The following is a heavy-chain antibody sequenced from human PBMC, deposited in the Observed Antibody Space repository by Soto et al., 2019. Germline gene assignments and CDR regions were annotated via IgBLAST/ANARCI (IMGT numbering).Heavy chain of an antibody. V-gene: IGHV3-23*01. CDR3: ARSHIVVVPAAINYYYYGMDV. CDR2: ISGSGGST. D-gene: IGHD2-2*02. CDR1: ELTFSGYA. Sequence: VGSLRVSCAALELTFSGYAMSWVRQAPGKGLEWVSDISGSGGSTYYADSVKGRFTISRDNAKNTLYLQMNSLRAEDTAVYYCARSHIVVVPAAINYYYYGMDVWGQGTTVTVSS. J-gene: IGHJ6*02.